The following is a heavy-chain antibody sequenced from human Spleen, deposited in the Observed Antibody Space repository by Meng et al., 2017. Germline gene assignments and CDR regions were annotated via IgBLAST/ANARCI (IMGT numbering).Heavy chain of an antibody. CDR2: ISSSGSTI. D-gene: IGHD3-22*01. V-gene: IGHV3-11*01. CDR3: ARDPHYYDSSGYYYYYGMDV. Sequence: GESLKISCAASGFTFSDYYMSWIRQAPGKGLEWVSYISSSGSTIYYADSVKGRFTISRDNAKNSLYLQMNSLRAEDTAVYYCARDPHYYDSSGYYYYYGMDVWGQGTTVTVSS. CDR1: GFTFSDYY. J-gene: IGHJ6*02.